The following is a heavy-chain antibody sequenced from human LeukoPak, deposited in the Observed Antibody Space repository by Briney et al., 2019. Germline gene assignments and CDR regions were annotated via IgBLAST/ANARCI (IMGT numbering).Heavy chain of an antibody. Sequence: RPGGSLRLSCAASGFTFSSYSMNWVRQAPVKGLEWVSSISSSSSYIYYADSVKGRFTISRDNAKNSLYLQMNSLRAEDTAVYYCARGSRIAAAGIIDYWGQGTLVTVSS. CDR1: GFTFSSYS. D-gene: IGHD6-13*01. V-gene: IGHV3-21*01. CDR2: ISSSSSYI. J-gene: IGHJ4*02. CDR3: ARGSRIAAAGIIDY.